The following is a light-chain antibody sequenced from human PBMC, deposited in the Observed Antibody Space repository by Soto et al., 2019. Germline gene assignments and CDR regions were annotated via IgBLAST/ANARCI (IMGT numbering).Light chain of an antibody. J-gene: IGLJ1*01. Sequence: QSVLTQPPSVSGAPGQRVTISCTGSSSNIGAGYDVHWYQQLPGTAPKLLIYGNSNRPSGVPDRFSGSKSGITASLAISGLQAEDEAEYYCCSRGSDLTYVCGTGTKLTVL. V-gene: IGLV1-40*01. CDR2: GNS. CDR1: SSNIGAGYD. CDR3: CSRGSDLTYV.